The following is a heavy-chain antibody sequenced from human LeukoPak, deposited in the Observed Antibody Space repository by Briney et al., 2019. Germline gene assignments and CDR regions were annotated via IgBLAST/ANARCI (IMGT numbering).Heavy chain of an antibody. Sequence: AGGSLRLSCIASGLTFSGYWMSWVRQAPGKGLEWVANIKQDGSEKYYVDSVKGRFTISRDDAKNSVYLQMNSLRAEDTAVYYCASDGGPFDYWGQGTLVTVSS. D-gene: IGHD3-16*01. CDR2: IKQDGSEK. V-gene: IGHV3-7*01. J-gene: IGHJ4*02. CDR3: ASDGGPFDY. CDR1: GLTFSGYW.